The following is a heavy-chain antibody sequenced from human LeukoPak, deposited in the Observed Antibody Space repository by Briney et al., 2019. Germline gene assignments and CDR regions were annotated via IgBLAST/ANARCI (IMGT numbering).Heavy chain of an antibody. D-gene: IGHD1-26*01. CDR2: IIPILGIA. J-gene: IGHJ4*02. V-gene: IGHV1-69*04. CDR3: ARIPSRELLFDY. Sequence: ASVKVSCKASGGTFSSYAISWVRQAPGQGLEWMGRIIPILGIANYAQKFQGRVTITADKSTSTAYMELSSLRSEDTAVYYCARIPSRELLFDYWGQGTLVTVSS. CDR1: GGTFSSYA.